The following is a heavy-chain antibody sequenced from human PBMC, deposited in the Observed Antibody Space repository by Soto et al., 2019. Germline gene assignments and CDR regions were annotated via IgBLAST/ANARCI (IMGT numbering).Heavy chain of an antibody. CDR2: IYPDDSDT. J-gene: IGHJ3*02. CDR3: ARGIVVVNVTNAFDI. D-gene: IGHD2-21*01. CDR1: GYSFTNHW. Sequence: GSLKISCKGFGYSFTNHWIGWVRQMPGKGLEWTGIIYPDDSDTRYSPSFQGQVTISVDKSITTAYLQWSSLKASDTAMYYCARGIVVVNVTNAFDIWGQGTVVTVSS. V-gene: IGHV5-51*01.